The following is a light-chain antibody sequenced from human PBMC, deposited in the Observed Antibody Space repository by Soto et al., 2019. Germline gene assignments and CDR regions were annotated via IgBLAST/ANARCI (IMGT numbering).Light chain of an antibody. J-gene: IGLJ1*01. Sequence: QSALSQPPSASGSPRQPVTISCTGTSSDHGGYNYVSWYQQHPGKAPKLMIYEVSKRPSGVPDRFSGSKSGNSASLTVSGLQAEYEADYYCSSYAGILYVFGTGTKVTVL. CDR2: EVS. V-gene: IGLV2-8*01. CDR3: SSYAGILYV. CDR1: SSDHGGYNY.